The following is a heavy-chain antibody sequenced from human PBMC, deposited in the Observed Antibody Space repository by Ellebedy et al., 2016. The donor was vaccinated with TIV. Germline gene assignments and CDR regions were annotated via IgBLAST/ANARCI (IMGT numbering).Heavy chain of an antibody. V-gene: IGHV6-1*01. CDR3: ARVGAEYSGSYYRSVDGYYYGMDV. Sequence: SQTLSLTCAISGDSVSSNSAAWNWIRQSPSRGLEWLGRTYYRSKWYNDYAVSVKSRITINPDTSKNQFSLQLNSVTPEDTAVYYCARVGAEYSGSYYRSVDGYYYGMDVWGQGTTVTVSS. J-gene: IGHJ6*02. D-gene: IGHD1-26*01. CDR1: GDSVSSNSAA. CDR2: TYYRSKWYN.